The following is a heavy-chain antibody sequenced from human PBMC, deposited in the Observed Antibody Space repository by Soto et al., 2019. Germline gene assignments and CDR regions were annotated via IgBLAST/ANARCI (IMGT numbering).Heavy chain of an antibody. J-gene: IGHJ6*02. CDR2: IIPIPGTA. Sequence: QVQLVQSGAEVKKPGSSVKVSCKASGGTFSSYAISWVRQAPGQGLEWMGGIIPIPGTANYAQKFEGSVKITADEYTSTAYMELSSMRSDDTAVYYCARSHGSSTSLEIYYYYYYGMDVWGQGTTVTVSS. V-gene: IGHV1-69*01. CDR3: ARSHGSSTSLEIYYYYYYGMDV. CDR1: GGTFSSYA. D-gene: IGHD2-2*01.